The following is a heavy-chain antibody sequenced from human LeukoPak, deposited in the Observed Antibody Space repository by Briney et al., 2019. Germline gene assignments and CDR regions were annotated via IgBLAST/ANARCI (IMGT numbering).Heavy chain of an antibody. J-gene: IGHJ6*02. D-gene: IGHD2-15*01. Sequence: ASVKVSCKAPGYTFTGYYMHWVRQAPGQGLEWMGWINPNSGGTNYAQKFQGRVTMTRDKSISTAYMELSRLRSDDTAVYYCARSESCSGGSCYSPFYYYYYGMDVWGQGTTATVSS. CDR2: INPNSGGT. V-gene: IGHV1-2*02. CDR1: GYTFTGYY. CDR3: ARSESCSGGSCYSPFYYYYYGMDV.